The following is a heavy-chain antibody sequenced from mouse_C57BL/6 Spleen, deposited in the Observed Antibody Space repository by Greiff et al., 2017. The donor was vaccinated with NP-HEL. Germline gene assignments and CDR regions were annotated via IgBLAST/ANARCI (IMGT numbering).Heavy chain of an antibody. Sequence: VQLKQSGPELVKPGASVKISCKASGYTFTDYYMNWVKQSHGKSLEWIGDINPNNGGTSYNQKFKGKATLTVDKSSSTAYMELRSLTSEDSAVYYCAPVYPSYWYFDVWGTGTTVTVSS. J-gene: IGHJ1*03. D-gene: IGHD2-1*01. CDR2: INPNNGGT. V-gene: IGHV1-26*01. CDR1: GYTFTDYY. CDR3: APVYPSYWYFDV.